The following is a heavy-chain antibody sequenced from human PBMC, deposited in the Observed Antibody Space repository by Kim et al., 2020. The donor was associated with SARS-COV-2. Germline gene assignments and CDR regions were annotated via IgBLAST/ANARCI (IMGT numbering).Heavy chain of an antibody. CDR1: GGSISSSSYY. V-gene: IGHV4-39*07. Sequence: SETLSLTCTVSGGSISSSSYYWGWIRQPPGKGLEWIGSIYYSGSTNYNPSLKSRVTISVDTSKNQFSLKLSSVTAADTAVYYCARDTAVTTLGVMDYYYGMDVWGQGTTVTVSS. J-gene: IGHJ6*02. D-gene: IGHD4-17*01. CDR3: ARDTAVTTLGVMDYYYGMDV. CDR2: IYYSGST.